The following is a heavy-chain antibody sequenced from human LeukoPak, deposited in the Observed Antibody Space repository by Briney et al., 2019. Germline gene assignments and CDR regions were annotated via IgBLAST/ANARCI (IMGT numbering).Heavy chain of an antibody. J-gene: IGHJ4*02. D-gene: IGHD6-13*01. Sequence: SETPSLTCTVSGGSISSYYWSWIRQPPGKGLEWIGYIYYSGSTNYNPSLKSRVTMSVDTSKKQFSLKLNSVTAADTAVYYCARAAAGTGADYWGQGTLVTVSS. V-gene: IGHV4-59*12. CDR2: IYYSGST. CDR3: ARAAAGTGADY. CDR1: GGSISSYY.